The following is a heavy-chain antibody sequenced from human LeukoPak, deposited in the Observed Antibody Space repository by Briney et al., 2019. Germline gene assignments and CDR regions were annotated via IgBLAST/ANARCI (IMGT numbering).Heavy chain of an antibody. CDR1: GFTFSSYS. CDR2: ISSSSSYI. CDR3: AREGYSEIGRGFDY. J-gene: IGHJ4*02. V-gene: IGHV3-21*01. D-gene: IGHD6-13*01. Sequence: GGSLRLSCAASGFTFSSYSMNWVRQAPGKGLEWVSSISSSSSYIYYADSVKGRFTISRDNAKNSLYLQMNSLRAEDTAVYYCAREGYSEIGRGFDYWGQGTLVTVSS.